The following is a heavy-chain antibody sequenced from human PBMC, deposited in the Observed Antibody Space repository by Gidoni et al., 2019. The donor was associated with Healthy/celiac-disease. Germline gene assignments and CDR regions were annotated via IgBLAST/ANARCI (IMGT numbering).Heavy chain of an antibody. CDR3: ARGQSLAAGMFFRV. CDR2: INHSGST. Sequence: QVQLQQWGAGLLKPSETLSLTCAVYGGSFSGYYWSWIRQPPGKGLEWIGEINHSGSTNYNPSLKSRVTISVDTSKNQFSLKLSSVTAADTAVYYCARGQSLAAGMFFRVWGQGTLVTVSS. V-gene: IGHV4-34*01. D-gene: IGHD6-13*01. J-gene: IGHJ4*02. CDR1: GGSFSGYY.